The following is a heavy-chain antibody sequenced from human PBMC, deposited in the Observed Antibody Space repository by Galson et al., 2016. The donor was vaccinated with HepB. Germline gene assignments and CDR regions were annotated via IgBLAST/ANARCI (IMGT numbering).Heavy chain of an antibody. CDR3: ARQYSSSSFYYGMDV. CDR1: GDSVSSNSAT. D-gene: IGHD6-6*01. J-gene: IGHJ6*02. Sequence: CAISGDSVSSNSATWNWIRQSPSRGLEWLGRTDYRSKWYNDYAVSVKNRVTINPDTSTNQFSLHLNSVTPEDTAVYYCARQYSSSSFYYGMDVWGQGTTVTVSS. CDR2: TDYRSKWYN. V-gene: IGHV6-1*01.